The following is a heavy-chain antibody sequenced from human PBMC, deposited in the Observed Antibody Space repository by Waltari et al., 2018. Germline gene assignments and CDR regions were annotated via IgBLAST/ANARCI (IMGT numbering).Heavy chain of an antibody. CDR3: AHASYDYIWGSYRRPFDY. D-gene: IGHD3-16*02. J-gene: IGHJ4*02. CDR2: IYWNDDK. CDR1: GFSLSTSGVG. Sequence: QITLKESGPTLVKPTQTLTLTCTFSGFSLSTSGVGVGWIRQPPGQALEWLALIYWNDDKRYSPSLKSRLTITKDTSKNQVVLTMTNMDPVDTATYYCAHASYDYIWGSYRRPFDYWGQGTLVTVSS. V-gene: IGHV2-5*01.